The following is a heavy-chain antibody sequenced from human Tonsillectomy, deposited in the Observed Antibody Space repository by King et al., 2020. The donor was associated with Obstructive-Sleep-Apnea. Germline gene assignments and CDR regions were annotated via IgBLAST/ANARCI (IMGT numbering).Heavy chain of an antibody. V-gene: IGHV4-31*03. J-gene: IGHJ5*02. D-gene: IGHD1-14*01. Sequence: QLQESGPGLVKPSQTLSLTCTVSGGSVTNGGYYWSWIRQHPRKGLEWIGYIYYTGTTYYNPSLMSRLTISVGPSNTQFSLRLSSETAADTAVYYCARDQPGSPPSPWGQGTLVTVSS. CDR1: GGSVTNGGYY. CDR2: IYYTGTT. CDR3: ARDQPGSPPSP.